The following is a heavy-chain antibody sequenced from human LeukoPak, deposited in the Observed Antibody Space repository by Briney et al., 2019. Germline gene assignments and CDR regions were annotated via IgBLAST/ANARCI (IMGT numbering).Heavy chain of an antibody. Sequence: SETLSLTCTVSGGSITSSSFYWGWIHQPPGKGLEWIGSIYYSGSTYYNPSLKSRVTISVDTSKNQFSLKLSSVTAADTAVYYCARGGVVMSRSHFDPWGQGTLVTVSS. V-gene: IGHV4-39*07. CDR2: IYYSGST. D-gene: IGHD3-3*01. CDR1: GGSITSSSFY. CDR3: ARGGVVMSRSHFDP. J-gene: IGHJ5*02.